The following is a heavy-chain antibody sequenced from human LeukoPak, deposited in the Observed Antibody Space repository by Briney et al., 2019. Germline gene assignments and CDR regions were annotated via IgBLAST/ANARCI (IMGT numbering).Heavy chain of an antibody. CDR2: INHSGST. CDR1: GGSFSGYY. J-gene: IGHJ5*02. V-gene: IGHV4-34*01. Sequence: SETLSLTCAVYGGSFSGYYWSWIRQPPGKGLEWIGEINHSGSTNYNPSLKSRVTISVDTSKNQFSLKLCSVTAADTAVYYCARVRNLRSWFDPWGQGTLVTVSS. CDR3: ARVRNLRSWFDP.